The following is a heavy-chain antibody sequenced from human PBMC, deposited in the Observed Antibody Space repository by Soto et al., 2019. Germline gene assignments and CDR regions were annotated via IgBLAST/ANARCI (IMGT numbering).Heavy chain of an antibody. CDR2: ISGSGGST. V-gene: IGHV3-23*01. CDR1: GFTFSSYA. Sequence: EVQLLESGGGLVQPGGSLRLSCAASGFTFSSYAMSWVRQAPGKGLDWVSAISGSGGSTYYADSVKGRFTISRDNSKNTLYLQMNSLRAEDTSVYYCAKRNADGYNYGTRYWGHVTLVTVSS. J-gene: IGHJ4*01. CDR3: AKRNADGYNYGTRY. D-gene: IGHD5-18*01.